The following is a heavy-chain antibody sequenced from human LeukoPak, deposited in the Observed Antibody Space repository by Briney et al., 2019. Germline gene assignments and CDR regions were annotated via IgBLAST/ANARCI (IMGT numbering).Heavy chain of an antibody. J-gene: IGHJ4*02. CDR3: ARGGRGSSLFDY. CDR2: MKEDGSEK. CDR1: GFTFRSYW. Sequence: GGSLRLSCAASGFTFRSYWMSWVRQAPGKGLEWVANMKEDGSEKYYVDSVKGRFTISRDNAKNSLYLQMNSLRAEDTAVYYCARGGRGSSLFDYWGQGTLVTVSS. V-gene: IGHV3-7*04. D-gene: IGHD1-26*01.